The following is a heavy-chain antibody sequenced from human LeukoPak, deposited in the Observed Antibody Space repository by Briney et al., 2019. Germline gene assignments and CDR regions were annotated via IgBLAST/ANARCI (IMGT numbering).Heavy chain of an antibody. J-gene: IGHJ4*02. CDR1: GFIFSNYW. Sequence: PGGSLRLSCAASGFIFSNYWMHWVRQAPGKGLVWVSRINSDGSSATYADSVKGRFTISRDNAKNTLSLQMKSPRDEDTAVYYCARVDGGGWVDYWGQGNLVTVSS. CDR3: ARVDGGGWVDY. CDR2: INSDGSSA. V-gene: IGHV3-74*01. D-gene: IGHD5-24*01.